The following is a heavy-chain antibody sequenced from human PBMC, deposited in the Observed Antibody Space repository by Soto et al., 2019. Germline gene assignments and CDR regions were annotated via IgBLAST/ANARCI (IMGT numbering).Heavy chain of an antibody. J-gene: IGHJ4*02. CDR2: IIPMLGAS. Sequence: QVQLEQSGAEVKKPGSSVKVSCKASGDTFTGYTVTWVRQAPGQGLEWVGRIIPMLGASNYALRFQGRVSIMADKSTDTVYMEVMRLTSEDTAVYYCARSRGSYHTKFDDWGQGTLVTVSS. D-gene: IGHD1-26*01. CDR1: GDTFTGYT. CDR3: ARSRGSYHTKFDD. V-gene: IGHV1-69*08.